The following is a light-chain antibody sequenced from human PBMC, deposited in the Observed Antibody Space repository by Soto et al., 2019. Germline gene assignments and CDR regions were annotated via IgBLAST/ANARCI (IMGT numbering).Light chain of an antibody. CDR1: QSISYW. J-gene: IGKJ1*01. CDR3: QQYNSDST. V-gene: IGKV1-5*01. CDR2: DAT. Sequence: DIQMTQSPSTLSASVADRVTITCRASQSISYWLAWYQQKPGKAPKVLISDATTLESGVPSRFSGSGSGTEFTLAISSLQPDDVATYYCQQYNSDSTFGQATKVDIK.